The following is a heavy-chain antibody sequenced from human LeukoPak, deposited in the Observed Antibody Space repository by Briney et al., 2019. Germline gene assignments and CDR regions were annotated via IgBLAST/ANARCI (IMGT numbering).Heavy chain of an antibody. J-gene: IGHJ4*02. Sequence: SETLSLTCAVYGGSFSGYYWSWIRQPPGKGLEWIGEINHSGSTNYNPSLKSRVTIPVDTSKNQFSLKLSSVTAADTAVYYCARGLINYDFWSGYFYFDYWGQGTLVTVSS. CDR3: ARGLINYDFWSGYFYFDY. CDR2: INHSGST. V-gene: IGHV4-34*01. D-gene: IGHD3-3*01. CDR1: GGSFSGYY.